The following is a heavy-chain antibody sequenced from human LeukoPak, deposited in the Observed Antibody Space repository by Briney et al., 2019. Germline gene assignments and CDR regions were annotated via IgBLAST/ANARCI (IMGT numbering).Heavy chain of an antibody. Sequence: GGSLRLSCAASGFTFSSYSMNWVRQAPGKGLEWVSSISSSSSYIYYADSVKGRFTISRDNAKNSLYLQMNSLRAEDTAVYYCARDCTNGVCYGTDFDYWGQGTLVTVSS. CDR2: ISSSSSYI. CDR1: GFTFSSYS. CDR3: ARDCTNGVCYGTDFDY. V-gene: IGHV3-21*01. D-gene: IGHD2-8*01. J-gene: IGHJ4*02.